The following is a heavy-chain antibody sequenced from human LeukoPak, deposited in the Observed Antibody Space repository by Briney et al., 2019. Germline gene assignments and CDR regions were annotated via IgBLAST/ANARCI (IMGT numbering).Heavy chain of an antibody. CDR3: ARVYRAWGLVPPLLYY. Sequence: ASVKVSCKASGYTFTSYDINWVRQATGQGLEWMGWMNPNSGNTGYAQKFQGRVTMTRNTFISTAYMELSSLRSEDTAVYYCARVYRAWGLVPPLLYYWGQGTLVTVSS. D-gene: IGHD3-16*01. V-gene: IGHV1-8*01. J-gene: IGHJ4*02. CDR2: MNPNSGNT. CDR1: GYTFTSYD.